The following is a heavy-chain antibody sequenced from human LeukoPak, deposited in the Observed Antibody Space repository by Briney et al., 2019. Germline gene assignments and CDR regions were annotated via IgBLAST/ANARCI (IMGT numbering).Heavy chain of an antibody. V-gene: IGHV1-3*04. CDR1: GYTFTTYA. J-gene: IGHJ5*02. CDR2: INSDSGNT. CDR3: ARAPYDFLTGFSLNWFDP. D-gene: IGHD3-9*01. Sequence: ASVKVSCKASGYTFTTYAIHWVRQAPGQRLEWMGWINSDSGNTKYSQKFQGRVTVTRDTSASTAYMELRSLSSADTAIYFCARAPYDFLTGFSLNWFDPWGQGTLVTVSS.